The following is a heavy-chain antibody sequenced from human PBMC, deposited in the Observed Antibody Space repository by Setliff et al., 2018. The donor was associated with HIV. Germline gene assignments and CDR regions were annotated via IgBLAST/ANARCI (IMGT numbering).Heavy chain of an antibody. CDR3: ARSLVPSGYYYGRHAFDI. J-gene: IGHJ3*02. D-gene: IGHD3-22*01. V-gene: IGHV4-59*08. CDR1: GASIRGHY. CDR2: IYYSGNT. Sequence: LSLTCSVSGASIRGHYWSWIRQSPGKGLEWIGNIYYSGNTNYNPSFKSRVTISVDTSKNQFSLRVNSVTAADTAVYYCARSLVPSGYYYGRHAFDIWGQGTKGT.